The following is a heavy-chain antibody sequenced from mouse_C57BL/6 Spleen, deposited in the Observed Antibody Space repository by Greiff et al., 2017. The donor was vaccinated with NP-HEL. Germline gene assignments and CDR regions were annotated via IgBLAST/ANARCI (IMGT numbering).Heavy chain of an antibody. CDR3: ARHDGYYGYFDV. CDR2: ISYSGST. CDR1: GYSITSGYD. D-gene: IGHD2-3*01. J-gene: IGHJ1*03. Sequence: DVQLQESGPGMVKPSQSLSLTCTVTGYSITSGYDWHWIRHFPGNKLEWMGYISYSGSTNYNPSLKSRISITHDTSKNHFFLKLNSVTTEDTATYYCARHDGYYGYFDVWGTGTTVTVSS. V-gene: IGHV3-1*01.